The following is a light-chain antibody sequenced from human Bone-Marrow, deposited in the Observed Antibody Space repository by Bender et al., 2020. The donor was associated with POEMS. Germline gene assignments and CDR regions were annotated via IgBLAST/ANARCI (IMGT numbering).Light chain of an antibody. J-gene: IGLJ3*02. V-gene: IGLV3-21*02. Sequence: SYVLTQPPSVSVAPGQTARITCGGNNIGSKSVHWYQQTPGQAPVLVVYDDSDRPSGIPERFSGSNSGNTATLTISGTQPVDEADYYCQAWDSGANWVFGGGTKLFVL. CDR3: QAWDSGANWV. CDR1: NIGSKS. CDR2: DDS.